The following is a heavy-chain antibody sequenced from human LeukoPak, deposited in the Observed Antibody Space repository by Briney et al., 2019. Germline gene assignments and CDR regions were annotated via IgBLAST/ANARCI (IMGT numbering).Heavy chain of an antibody. V-gene: IGHV3-9*01. CDR1: GFTFDDYA. CDR2: ISWNGGRI. D-gene: IGHD6-6*01. J-gene: IGHJ4*02. Sequence: GRSLRLSCAASGFTFDDYAMHWVRQAPGKGLEWVSRISWNGGRIVYADSVKGRFTISRDNAKNTLYLQMNSLRAEDTAVYYCAKKRPLAARSGYFDYWGQGTLVTVSS. CDR3: AKKRPLAARSGYFDY.